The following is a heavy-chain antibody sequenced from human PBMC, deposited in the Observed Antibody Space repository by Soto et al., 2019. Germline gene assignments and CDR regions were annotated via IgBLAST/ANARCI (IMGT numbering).Heavy chain of an antibody. CDR1: GFTFSSYA. D-gene: IGHD3-3*01. J-gene: IGHJ3*02. CDR2: ISYDGSNK. V-gene: IGHV3-30-3*01. Sequence: PGGSLRLSCAASGFTFSSYAMHWVRQAPGKGLEWVAVISYDGSNKYYADSVKGRFTISRDNSKNTLYLQMNSLRAEDTAVYYCARDRARLTIFGPGFGAFDIWGQGTMVTVSS. CDR3: ARDRARLTIFGPGFGAFDI.